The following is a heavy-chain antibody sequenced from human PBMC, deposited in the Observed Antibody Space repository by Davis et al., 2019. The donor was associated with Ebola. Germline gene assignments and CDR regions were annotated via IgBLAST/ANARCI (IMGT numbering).Heavy chain of an antibody. Sequence: MPTETLSLTCTVSGGSISSGDYYWSWIRQPPGKGLEWIGYIYYSGSTNYNPSLKSRVTISVDKSKNQFSLKLSSVTAADTAVYYCERCYYGSGSYSPIFDYWGQGTLVTVSS. V-gene: IGHV4-61*05. D-gene: IGHD3-10*01. CDR1: GGSISSGDYY. J-gene: IGHJ4*02. CDR3: ERCYYGSGSYSPIFDY. CDR2: IYYSGST.